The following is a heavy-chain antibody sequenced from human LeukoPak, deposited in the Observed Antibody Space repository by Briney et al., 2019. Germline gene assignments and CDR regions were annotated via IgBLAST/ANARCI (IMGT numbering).Heavy chain of an antibody. CDR3: ASLDTAHPSGVY. Sequence: PGGSLRLSCEASTFTFTPGWMSWVRQAPGKGLEWVAMIKRDGGEKHYVDSVEGRFTISRDNAKKSLYLQMDSLRDEDTAVYYCASLDTAHPSGVYWGQGTLVTVSS. CDR2: IKRDGGEK. D-gene: IGHD5-18*01. V-gene: IGHV3-7*01. J-gene: IGHJ4*02. CDR1: TFTFTPGW.